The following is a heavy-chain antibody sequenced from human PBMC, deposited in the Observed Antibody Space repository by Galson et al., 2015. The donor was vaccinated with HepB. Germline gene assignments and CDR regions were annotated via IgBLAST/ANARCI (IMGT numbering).Heavy chain of an antibody. Sequence: SLRLSCAASGFTFDDYTMHWVRQAPGKGLEWVSLISWDGGSTYYADSVKGRFTISRDNSKNSLYLQMNSLRTEDTALYYCAKDMERAPRYCYYYGMDVWGQGTTVTVSS. V-gene: IGHV3-43*01. D-gene: IGHD1-26*01. CDR3: AKDMERAPRYCYYYGMDV. CDR1: GFTFDDYT. CDR2: ISWDGGST. J-gene: IGHJ6*02.